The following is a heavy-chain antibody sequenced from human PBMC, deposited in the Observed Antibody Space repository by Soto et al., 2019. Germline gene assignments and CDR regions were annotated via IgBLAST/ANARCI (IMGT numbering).Heavy chain of an antibody. CDR1: GFSLSTSGVG. CDR2: VYWDDDK. D-gene: IGHD4-17*01. CDR3: AHRRSTVTKAEYFQH. Sequence: QITLKESGPTLVKPTQTLTLTCAFSGFSLSTSGVGVGWIRQPPGKALEWLAVVYWDDDKRYSPSLKSRLAITKDTSKNQVVLTMTNMDPVDTATYYCAHRRSTVTKAEYFQHWGQGTLVTVSS. J-gene: IGHJ1*01. V-gene: IGHV2-5*02.